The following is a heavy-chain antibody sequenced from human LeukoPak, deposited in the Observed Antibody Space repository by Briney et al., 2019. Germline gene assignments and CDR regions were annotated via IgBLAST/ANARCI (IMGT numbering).Heavy chain of an antibody. V-gene: IGHV3-66*02. J-gene: IGHJ4*02. CDR3: TRGPGSTWYSDY. CDR2: IYSGGDT. Sequence: GGSLRLSCGASGFTVSSNYMNWVRQAPGKGLEWVSIIYSGGDTYYADSVKGRFTTSRDNSKNTLYLQMNSLRAEDTAVYYCTRGPGSTWYSDYWGQGTLVTVSS. CDR1: GFTVSSNY. D-gene: IGHD6-13*01.